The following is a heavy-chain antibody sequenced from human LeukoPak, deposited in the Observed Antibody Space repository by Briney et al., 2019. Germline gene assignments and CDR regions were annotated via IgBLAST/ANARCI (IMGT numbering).Heavy chain of an antibody. CDR1: GFTFSSYF. J-gene: IGHJ4*02. V-gene: IGHV3-23*01. CDR3: AKYRGNVFDY. D-gene: IGHD3-10*01. CDR2: ISNSGGST. Sequence: GGSLRLSCGASGFTFSSYFMTWVRQAPGRGLEWVSSISNSGGSTYYADSVKGRSTISRDNSKNTLYLQMNSLGAEDSAVYYCAKYRGNVFDYWGQGTLVTVSS.